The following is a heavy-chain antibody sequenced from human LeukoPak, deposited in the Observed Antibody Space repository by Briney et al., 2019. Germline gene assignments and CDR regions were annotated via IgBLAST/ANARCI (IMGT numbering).Heavy chain of an antibody. D-gene: IGHD5-24*01. V-gene: IGHV1-2*02. CDR3: ARDRESIQLFDY. CDR2: INPNSGGT. CDR1: GYTFTGYY. Sequence: ASVKVPCKASGYTFTGYYMHWVRQAPGQGLEWMGWINPNSGGTNYAQKFQGRVTMTRDTSISTAYMELSRLRSDDTAVYYCARDRESIQLFDYWGQGTLVTVSS. J-gene: IGHJ4*02.